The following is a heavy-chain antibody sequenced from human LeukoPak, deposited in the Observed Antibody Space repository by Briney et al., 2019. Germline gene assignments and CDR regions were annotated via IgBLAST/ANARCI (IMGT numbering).Heavy chain of an antibody. CDR3: ARAPGFSSSRNNWFDP. J-gene: IGHJ5*02. CDR1: GGSISSSNW. V-gene: IGHV4-4*02. Sequence: PSETLSLTCAVSGGSISSSNWWSWVRQPPGKGLEWIGEIYHSGSTNYNPSLKSRVTISVDKSKNQFSLKLSSVTAADTAVYYCARAPGFSSSRNNWFDPWGQGTLVTVSS. D-gene: IGHD6-6*01. CDR2: IYHSGST.